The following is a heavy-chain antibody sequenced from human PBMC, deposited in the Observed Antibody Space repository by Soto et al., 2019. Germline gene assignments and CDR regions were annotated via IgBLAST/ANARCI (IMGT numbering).Heavy chain of an antibody. J-gene: IGHJ3*02. D-gene: IGHD3-16*01. CDR1: GGTFSSYA. CDR3: ARGAWGMVSLNDAFDI. CDR2: IIPIFGTA. V-gene: IGHV1-69*01. Sequence: QVQLVQSGAEVKKPGSSVKVSCKASGGTFSSYAISWVRQAPGQGLEWMGGIIPIFGTANYAQKFQGRVTITADESTSTAYMELSSLRSEDTAVYYCARGAWGMVSLNDAFDIWAKGQWSPSLQ.